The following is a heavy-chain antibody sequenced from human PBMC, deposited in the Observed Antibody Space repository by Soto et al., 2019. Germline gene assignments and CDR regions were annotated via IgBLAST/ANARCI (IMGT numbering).Heavy chain of an antibody. V-gene: IGHV3-30*18. CDR3: AKDRRSSSGWYLGYYFDY. D-gene: IGHD6-19*01. CDR2: ISYDGSNK. Sequence: GGSLRLSCAASGFTFSSYGTHLVRQAPGKGLEWVAVISYDGSNKYYADSVKGRFTISRDNSKNTLYLQMNSLRAEDTAVYYCAKDRRSSSGWYLGYYFDYWGQGTLVTVSS. J-gene: IGHJ4*02. CDR1: GFTFSSYG.